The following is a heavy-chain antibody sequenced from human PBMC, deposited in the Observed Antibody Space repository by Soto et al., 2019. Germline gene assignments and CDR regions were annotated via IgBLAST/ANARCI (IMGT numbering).Heavy chain of an antibody. CDR2: ISSSGSTI. V-gene: IGHV3-48*03. CDR3: ARDLSVSRPKKGYYYGMDV. Sequence: GGSLRLSCAASGFTFSSYEMNWVRQAPGKGLEWVSYISSSGSTIYYADSVKGRFTISRDNAKNSLYLQMNSLRAEDTAVYYCARDLSVSRPKKGYYYGMDVWGQGTTVTVYS. D-gene: IGHD6-13*01. CDR1: GFTFSSYE. J-gene: IGHJ6*02.